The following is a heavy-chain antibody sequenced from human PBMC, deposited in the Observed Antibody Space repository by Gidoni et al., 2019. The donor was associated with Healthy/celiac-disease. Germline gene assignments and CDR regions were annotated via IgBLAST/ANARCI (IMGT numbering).Heavy chain of an antibody. CDR3: ARGIGYCSSTSCFQPKVIRWFDP. CDR2: INHSGST. J-gene: IGHJ5*02. V-gene: IGHV4-34*01. CDR1: GGSFSGYY. D-gene: IGHD2-2*03. Sequence: QVQLQQWGAGLLKPSETLSLTCAVYGGSFSGYYWRWIRQPPGKGLEWIGEINHSGSTNYNPSLKSRVTISVDTSKNQFSLKLSSVTAADTAVYYCARGIGYCSSTSCFQPKVIRWFDPWGQGTLVTVSS.